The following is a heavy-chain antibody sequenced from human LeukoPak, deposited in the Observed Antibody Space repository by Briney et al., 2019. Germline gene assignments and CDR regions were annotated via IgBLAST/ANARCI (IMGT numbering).Heavy chain of an antibody. J-gene: IGHJ5*02. CDR2: IYYSGST. CDR1: GGSISSSSYY. V-gene: IGHV4-39*01. CDR3: ARTSWANWFDP. Sequence: SETLSLTCTVSGGSISSSSYYWGWIRQPPGKGLEWIGSIYYSGSTYYNPSLKSRVTISVDTSKNQFSLKLSSVTAADTAVYYCARTSWANWFDPRGQGTLVTVSS.